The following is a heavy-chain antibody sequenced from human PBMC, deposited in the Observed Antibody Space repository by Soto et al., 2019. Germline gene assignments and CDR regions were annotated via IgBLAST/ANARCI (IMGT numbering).Heavy chain of an antibody. CDR1: GGSTSSYY. V-gene: IGHV4-59*01. Sequence: SETLSLTXTVSGGSTSSYYWSWIRQPPGKGLEWIGYIYYSGSTNYNPSLKSRVTISVDTSKNQFSLRLSSVTAADTAVYYCAKSMPYGAYYYYGMDVWGQGTTVTVSS. CDR2: IYYSGST. CDR3: AKSMPYGAYYYYGMDV. J-gene: IGHJ6*02. D-gene: IGHD2-2*01.